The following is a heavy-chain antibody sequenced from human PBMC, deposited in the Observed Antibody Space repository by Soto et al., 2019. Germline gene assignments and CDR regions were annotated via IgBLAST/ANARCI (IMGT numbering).Heavy chain of an antibody. J-gene: IGHJ4*02. CDR3: AKDRAGDIYVAARSGLDY. CDR1: GFTFFSYG. Sequence: QVQLVESGGGVVQPGRSLRLSCAASGFTFFSYGMHWVRQAPGKGLECVAVISYDGSNKYYADSVKGRFTISRDNSKNTLYLQMNSLRAEDTAVYYCAKDRAGDIYVAARSGLDYWGQGTLVTVSS. V-gene: IGHV3-30*18. CDR2: ISYDGSNK. D-gene: IGHD3-3*01.